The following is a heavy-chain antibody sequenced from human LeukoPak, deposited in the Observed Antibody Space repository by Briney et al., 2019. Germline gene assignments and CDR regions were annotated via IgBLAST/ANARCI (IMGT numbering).Heavy chain of an antibody. Sequence: SETLSLTCTVSGGSVSSGSYYWSWIRQPPGKGLEWIGYIYYSGSTNYNPSLKSRVTISVDTSKNQFSLKLSSVTAADMAVYYCARVVVVPAEPYYFDYWGQGTLVTVSS. CDR2: IYYSGST. J-gene: IGHJ4*02. CDR1: GGSVSSGSYY. CDR3: ARVVVVPAEPYYFDY. V-gene: IGHV4-61*01. D-gene: IGHD2-2*01.